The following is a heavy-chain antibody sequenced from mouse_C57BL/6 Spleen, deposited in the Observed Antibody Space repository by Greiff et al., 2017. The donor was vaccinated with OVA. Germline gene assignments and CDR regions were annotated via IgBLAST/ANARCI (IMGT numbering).Heavy chain of an antibody. J-gene: IGHJ4*01. CDR2: FYPGSGST. CDR1: GYTFTEYT. D-gene: IGHD2-1*01. CDR3: ERREGYDGNYNAMDY. Sequence: QVQLQQSGAELVKPGASVKLSCKASGYTFTEYTIHWVKQRSGPGLEWIGWFYPGSGSTKYNEKFKDKAPLTVDKSSRTVYMELSSLTSEDAEGYVGERREGYDGNYNAMDYWGKGTSVTVAS. V-gene: IGHV1-62-2*01.